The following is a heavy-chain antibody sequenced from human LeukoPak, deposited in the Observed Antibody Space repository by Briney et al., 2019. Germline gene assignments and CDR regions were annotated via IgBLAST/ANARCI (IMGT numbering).Heavy chain of an antibody. CDR2: LKSKNDGGTT. V-gene: IGHV3-15*01. Sequence: GGSLRLSCAASGFAFSYAWMNGVRQSPGRGLEWVGLLKSKNDGGTTDYAAPVNGRFTISRDDSKSTLFLHMNSLNVEDTAVYYCTTASDYGAFDHWGQGTLLTVSS. CDR3: TTASDYGAFDH. D-gene: IGHD4-17*01. J-gene: IGHJ4*01. CDR1: GFAFSYAW.